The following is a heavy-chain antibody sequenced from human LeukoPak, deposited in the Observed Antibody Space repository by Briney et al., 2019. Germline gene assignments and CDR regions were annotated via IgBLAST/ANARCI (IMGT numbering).Heavy chain of an antibody. Sequence: PGGSLRLSCAASGFTFSSYSMNWVRQAPGKGLEWVSVLYSGGNTYYSDSVKGRFTISRDNSKNTLYLQMNSLRAEDTAVYYCASLYSGGYYNYWGQGTLVTVSS. CDR3: ASLYSGGYYNY. CDR2: LYSGGNT. V-gene: IGHV3-53*01. D-gene: IGHD1-26*01. CDR1: GFTFSSYS. J-gene: IGHJ4*02.